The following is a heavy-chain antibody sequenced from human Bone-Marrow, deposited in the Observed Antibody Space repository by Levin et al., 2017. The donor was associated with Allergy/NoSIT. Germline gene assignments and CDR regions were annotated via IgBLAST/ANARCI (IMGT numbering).Heavy chain of an antibody. CDR3: ARDQVSQWGGGDF. CDR1: GYKFTSYY. D-gene: IGHD3-16*01. CDR2: INPSDGNT. V-gene: IGHV1-46*01. J-gene: IGHJ4*02. Sequence: KSGESLKISCKASGYKFTSYYMHWVRQAPGQGLEWMGIINPSDGNTNYAQKFQFRVSMTRDTSTSTVYMELSSLRSEDTAIYYCARDQVSQWGGGDFWGQGTLVIVSS.